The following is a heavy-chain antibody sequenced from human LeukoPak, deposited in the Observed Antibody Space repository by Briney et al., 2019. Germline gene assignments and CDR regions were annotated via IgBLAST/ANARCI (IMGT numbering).Heavy chain of an antibody. J-gene: IGHJ6*03. Sequence: PGGSLRLSCAASGFTFSSYWMSWVRQAPGKGLEWVANIKQDGSEKYYVDSVKGRFTISRDNAKNSLYLQMNSLRAEDTAVYYCARGVTYYDFWSGYSYYYCYMDVWGKGTTVTVSS. V-gene: IGHV3-7*04. CDR1: GFTFSSYW. D-gene: IGHD3-3*01. CDR3: ARGVTYYDFWSGYSYYYCYMDV. CDR2: IKQDGSEK.